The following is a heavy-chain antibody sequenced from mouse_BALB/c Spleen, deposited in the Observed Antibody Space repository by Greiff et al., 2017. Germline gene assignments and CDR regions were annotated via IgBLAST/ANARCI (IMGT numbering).Heavy chain of an antibody. CDR3: ARVPMITTGFDY. V-gene: IGHV2-6-7*01. D-gene: IGHD2-4*01. CDR1: GFSLTGYG. CDR2: IWGDGST. J-gene: IGHJ2*01. Sequence: QVQLKESGPGLVAPSQSLSITCTVSGFSLTGYGVNWVRQPPGKGLEWLGMIWGDGSTDYNSALKSRLSISKDNSKSQVFLKMNSLQTDDTARYYCARVPMITTGFDYWGQGTTLTVSS.